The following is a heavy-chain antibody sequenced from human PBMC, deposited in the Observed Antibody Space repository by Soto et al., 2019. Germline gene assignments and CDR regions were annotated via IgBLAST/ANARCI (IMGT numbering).Heavy chain of an antibody. D-gene: IGHD6-19*01. V-gene: IGHV4-30-2*01. CDR3: ARDYHSGGAFDI. CDR1: GGSISSGGYS. Sequence: SETLSLTCAVSGGSISSGGYSWSWIRQPPGKGLEWIGYIYHSGSTYYNPSLKSRVIISVDTSKNQFSLKLSSVTAADTAVYYCARDYHSGGAFDIWGQGTMVT. CDR2: IYHSGST. J-gene: IGHJ3*02.